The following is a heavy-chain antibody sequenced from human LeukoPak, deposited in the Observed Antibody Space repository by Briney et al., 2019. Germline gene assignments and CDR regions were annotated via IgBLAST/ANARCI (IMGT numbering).Heavy chain of an antibody. V-gene: IGHV4-38-2*02. CDR2: IYHSGST. J-gene: IGHJ4*02. CDR1: GYSISSGYY. D-gene: IGHD4-23*01. CDR3: ARAPATVVTQRYFDY. Sequence: PSETLSLTCTVSGYSISSGYYWGWIRQPPGKGLEWIGSIYHSGSTYYNPSLKSRVTISVDTSKNQFSLKLSSVTAADTAVYYCARAPATVVTQRYFDYWGQGTLVTVSS.